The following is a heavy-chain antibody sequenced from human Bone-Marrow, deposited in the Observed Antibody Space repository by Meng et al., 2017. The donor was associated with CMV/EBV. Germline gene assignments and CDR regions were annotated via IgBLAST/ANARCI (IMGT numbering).Heavy chain of an antibody. CDR1: GGSIIGYY. J-gene: IGHJ5*02. V-gene: IGHV4-59*01. D-gene: IGHD2-2*01. CDR2: IHYSGST. Sequence: SETLSLTCNVSGGSIIGYYWSWIRQFPGKGLEWIGYIHYSGSTTYNPSLKSRVTMSVDTSNNQLSLRLRSVIAADTAVYYCARDVVVPATTNWFAPWGQGHLVHVYS. CDR3: ARDVVVPATTNWFAP.